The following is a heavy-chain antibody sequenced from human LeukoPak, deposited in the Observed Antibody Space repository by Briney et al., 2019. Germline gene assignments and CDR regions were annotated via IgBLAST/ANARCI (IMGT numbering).Heavy chain of an antibody. Sequence: GASVKISCKASGYTFTTCAISWGRQAPGQGLEWIGRISPYNGNTNYAQKLQGRVTMTTDTSTSTAYMELRSLRSEDTAVYYCARGGYSGPSFDYWGQGTLVTVSS. J-gene: IGHJ4*02. V-gene: IGHV1-18*01. CDR2: ISPYNGNT. CDR3: ARGGYSGPSFDY. D-gene: IGHD5-12*01. CDR1: GYTFTTCA.